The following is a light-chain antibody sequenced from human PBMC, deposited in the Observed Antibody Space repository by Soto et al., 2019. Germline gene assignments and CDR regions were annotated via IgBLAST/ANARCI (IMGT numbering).Light chain of an antibody. CDR3: QQLISYPIT. V-gene: IGKV1-9*01. Sequence: DVQLTQSPSFLSASVGDRVTITCRASQGISNYLAWYQQKPGEGPKLLIYAASTLQSGVPSRFSGSGSGTEFTLTISSLQPEDFATYYCQQLISYPITFGQGTRLEIK. CDR2: AAS. CDR1: QGISNY. J-gene: IGKJ5*01.